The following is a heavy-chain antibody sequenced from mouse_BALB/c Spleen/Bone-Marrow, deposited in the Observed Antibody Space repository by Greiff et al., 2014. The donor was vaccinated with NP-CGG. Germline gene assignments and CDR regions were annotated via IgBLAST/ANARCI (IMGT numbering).Heavy chain of an antibody. Sequence: VQLVESGAELVRPWTSVKVSCKASGYAFTNYLIEWVKQRPGQGLEWIGVINPGSGGTNYNEKFKGKATLTADKSSSTAYMQLSSLTSDDSAVYFCARRDGNYAWFAYWGQGTLVTVSA. D-gene: IGHD2-1*01. J-gene: IGHJ3*01. CDR2: INPGSGGT. CDR1: GYAFTNYL. CDR3: ARRDGNYAWFAY. V-gene: IGHV1-54*03.